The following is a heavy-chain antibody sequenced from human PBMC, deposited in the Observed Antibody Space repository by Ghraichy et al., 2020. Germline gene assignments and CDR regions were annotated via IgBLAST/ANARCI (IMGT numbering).Heavy chain of an antibody. J-gene: IGHJ6*03. CDR1: GGSISSYY. D-gene: IGHD3-3*01. CDR3: ARGPYDFWSGYYTDYYYYMDV. Sequence: SETLSLTCTVSGGSISSYYWSWIRQPPGKGLEWIGYIYYSGSTNYNPSLKSRVTISVDTSKNQFSLKLSSVTAADTAVYYCARGPYDFWSGYYTDYYYYMDVWGKGTTVTVSS. V-gene: IGHV4-59*01. CDR2: IYYSGST.